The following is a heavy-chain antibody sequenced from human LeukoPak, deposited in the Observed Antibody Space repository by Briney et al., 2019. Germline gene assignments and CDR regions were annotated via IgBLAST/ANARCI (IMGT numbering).Heavy chain of an antibody. V-gene: IGHV3-74*01. Sequence: GGSLRLSCVASGFTFSSYWMHWVRQDPRKGLVWVSRINGDGRNINYADSVRGRFTISRDNAKNSLYLQMNSLRAEDTAVYYCARGGIAASFDIWGQGTMVTVSS. CDR3: ARGGIAASFDI. CDR1: GFTFSSYW. J-gene: IGHJ3*02. CDR2: INGDGRNI. D-gene: IGHD6-13*01.